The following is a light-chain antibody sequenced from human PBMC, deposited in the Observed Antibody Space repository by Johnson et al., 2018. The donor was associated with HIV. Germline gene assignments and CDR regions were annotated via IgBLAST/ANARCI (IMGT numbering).Light chain of an antibody. CDR1: SSNNGNNY. CDR3: GTWDSSLSASYV. V-gene: IGLV1-51*02. CDR2: ETN. J-gene: IGLJ1*01. Sequence: QSVLTQPPSVSAAPGQKVTISCSGSSSNNGNNYVSWYQQLPGAAPKLLIYETNKRPSGIPDRFSGSQSGTSATLGITGLQPGEEADYYGGTWDSSLSASYVFGTGTKVAVL.